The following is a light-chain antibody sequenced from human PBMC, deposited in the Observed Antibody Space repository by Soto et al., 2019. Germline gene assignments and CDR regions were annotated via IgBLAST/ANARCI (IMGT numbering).Light chain of an antibody. CDR3: CACTSSTXLYV. V-gene: IGLV2-14*01. J-gene: IGLJ1*01. CDR2: EVR. CDR1: SSDVCGCNY. Sequence: QSSLTQPASVSGSPVQSITISCTGTSSDVCGCNYFSWYQQHPGKSPKLRIYEVRNRPSGLSNRFSGSQSVNTASLTISGLQDEDEDDYYCCACTSSTXLYVVGTGTKVXV.